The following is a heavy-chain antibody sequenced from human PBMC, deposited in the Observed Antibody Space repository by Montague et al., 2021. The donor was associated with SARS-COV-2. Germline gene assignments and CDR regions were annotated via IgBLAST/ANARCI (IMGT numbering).Heavy chain of an antibody. CDR2: IYASGGT. CDR1: GDSISSFY. D-gene: IGHD2-15*01. V-gene: IGHV4-4*07. J-gene: IGHJ4*02. CDR3: GRGVVAATPVVAY. Sequence: SETLSLTCTVSGDSISSFYWNWIRQPAGKGLEWIGRIYASGGTNXNPSLKSRVTMSVDTSKNQFSLKLNSVTAADMAVYYCGRGVVAATPVVAYWGRGTLVTVSS.